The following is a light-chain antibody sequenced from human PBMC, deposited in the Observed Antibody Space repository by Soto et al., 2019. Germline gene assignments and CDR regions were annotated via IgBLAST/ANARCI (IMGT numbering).Light chain of an antibody. Sequence: QSVLTQPPSAYGAPGQSVAISCNGTSSDVGGYHYVSWYQQHPGKAPKLMIYEVNKRPSGVPDLFSGSTSGNTAALTVSGLQAEDAADYFCSSDEGSSNVFGTGTTLTVL. J-gene: IGLJ1*01. CDR1: SSDVGGYHY. V-gene: IGLV2-8*01. CDR3: SSDEGSSNV. CDR2: EVN.